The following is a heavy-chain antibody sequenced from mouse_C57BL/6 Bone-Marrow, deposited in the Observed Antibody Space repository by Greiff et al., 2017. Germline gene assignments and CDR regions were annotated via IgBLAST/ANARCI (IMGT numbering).Heavy chain of an antibody. Sequence: EVMLVESGGGLVQPGGSMKLSCVASGFTFSNYWMNWVRQSPEKGLEWVAQIRLKSDNYATHYAESVKGRFTISRDDSKSSVYLQMNNLRAEDTGIYYCTGQRIYYGYDDAMDYWGQGTSVTVSS. D-gene: IGHD2-2*01. J-gene: IGHJ4*01. V-gene: IGHV6-3*01. CDR2: IRLKSDNYAT. CDR3: TGQRIYYGYDDAMDY. CDR1: GFTFSNYW.